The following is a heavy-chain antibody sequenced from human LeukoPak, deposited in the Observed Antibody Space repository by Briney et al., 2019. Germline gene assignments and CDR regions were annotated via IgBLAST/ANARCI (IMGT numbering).Heavy chain of an antibody. Sequence: SETLSLTCTVSGGSISSHYWSWIRQPPGKGLEWIGYIYYSGSTNYNPSLKSRVTISVDTSKNQFSLKLSSVPAADTAVYYCARDSLSYDSSGYYRNFDYWGQGTLVTVSS. V-gene: IGHV4-59*11. J-gene: IGHJ4*02. CDR1: GGSISSHY. D-gene: IGHD3-22*01. CDR2: IYYSGST. CDR3: ARDSLSYDSSGYYRNFDY.